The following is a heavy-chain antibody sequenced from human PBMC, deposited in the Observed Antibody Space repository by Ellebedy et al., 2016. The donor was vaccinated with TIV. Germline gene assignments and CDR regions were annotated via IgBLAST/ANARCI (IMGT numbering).Heavy chain of an antibody. D-gene: IGHD6-13*01. CDR1: GLTFSDHY. V-gene: IGHV3-21*04. J-gene: IGHJ4*02. Sequence: GGSLRLXXAASGLTFSDHYMDWVRQAPGMGLEFVSSISDSSSFKYYGNSVKGRFTISRDNSKNTLYLQMNSLRAEDTALYYCAKYPTTAGRRIDYWGQGTLVTVSS. CDR2: ISDSSSFK. CDR3: AKYPTTAGRRIDY.